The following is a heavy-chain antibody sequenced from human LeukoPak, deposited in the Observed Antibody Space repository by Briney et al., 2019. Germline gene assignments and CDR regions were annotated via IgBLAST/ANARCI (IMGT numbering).Heavy chain of an antibody. CDR3: AKEYDILTGYYAFDM. V-gene: IGHV3-7*01. CDR1: GFTFSDYW. CDR2: IKQGGSEK. Sequence: GGSLRLSCAASGFTFSDYWMTWVRQAPGKGLEWVANIKQGGSEKYYVDSVKGRFTISRDNAKNSLYLQMNSLRAEDTAVYYCAKEYDILTGYYAFDMWGQGTMVTVSS. J-gene: IGHJ3*02. D-gene: IGHD3-9*01.